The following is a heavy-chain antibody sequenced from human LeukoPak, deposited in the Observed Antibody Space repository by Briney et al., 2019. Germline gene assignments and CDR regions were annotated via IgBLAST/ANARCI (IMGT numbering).Heavy chain of an antibody. CDR1: GGSISSGDYY. D-gene: IGHD1-1*01. CDR3: ARVPSWNDEGPFDY. Sequence: PSQTLSLTCTVSGGSISSGDYYWSWIRQPPGKGLEWIGYIYYSGSTYYNPSLKSRVTISVDTSKNQFSLKLSSVTADTAVYYCARVPSWNDEGPFDYWGQGTLVTVSS. V-gene: IGHV4-30-4*01. J-gene: IGHJ4*02. CDR2: IYYSGST.